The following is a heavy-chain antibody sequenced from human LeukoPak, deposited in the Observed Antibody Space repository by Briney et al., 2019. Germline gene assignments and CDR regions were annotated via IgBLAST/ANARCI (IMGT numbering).Heavy chain of an antibody. J-gene: IGHJ4*02. Sequence: PGGFLRLSCAASGFTFGSYAMSWVRQAPGKGLEWVSGISTSGGTTSYAESVKGRFTVSRDNPRNTLYMEMNSLRDEDTAVYYCAVMHRYYDGSGYWVQWGQGTLVTVSS. D-gene: IGHD3-22*01. CDR1: GFTFGSYA. V-gene: IGHV3-23*01. CDR2: ISTSGGTT. CDR3: AVMHRYYDGSGYWVQ.